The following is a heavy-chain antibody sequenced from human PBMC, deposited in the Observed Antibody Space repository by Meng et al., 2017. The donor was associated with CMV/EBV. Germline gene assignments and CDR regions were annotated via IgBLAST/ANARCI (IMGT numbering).Heavy chain of an antibody. Sequence: GSLRLSCTVSGYSISSGYYWGWIRQPPGKGLEWIGSIYHSGSTYYNPSLKSRVTISVDTSKNQFSLKLSSVTAADTAVYYRARERGFVVVVPAANGPFDYWGQGTLVTVSS. CDR1: GYSISSGYY. V-gene: IGHV4-38-2*02. CDR3: ARERGFVVVVPAANGPFDY. J-gene: IGHJ4*02. D-gene: IGHD2-2*01. CDR2: IYHSGST.